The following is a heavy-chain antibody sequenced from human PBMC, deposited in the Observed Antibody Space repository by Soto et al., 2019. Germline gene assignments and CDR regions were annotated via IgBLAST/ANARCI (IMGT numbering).Heavy chain of an antibody. CDR1: GGSVSSGSYY. CDR3: ASYSNEVYYYYGMDV. D-gene: IGHD4-4*01. V-gene: IGHV4-61*01. CDR2: IYYSGST. Sequence: QVQLQESGPGLVKPSETLSLTCTVSGGSVSSGSYYWSWIRQPPGKGLEWIGYIYYSGSTNYHPYLKSRVTISVDTSKNQVSLKLSSVTAADTAVYYCASYSNEVYYYYGMDVWGQGTTVTVSS. J-gene: IGHJ6*02.